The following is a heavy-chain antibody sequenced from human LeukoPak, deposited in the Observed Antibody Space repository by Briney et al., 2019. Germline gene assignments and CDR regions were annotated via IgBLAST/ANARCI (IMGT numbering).Heavy chain of an antibody. D-gene: IGHD3-3*01. V-gene: IGHV1-18*01. Sequence: ASVKVSCKASGYTFTRYGISWVRQAPGQGLEWMGWISGYSGSTYYAQNFQGRVTMTTDASTTTAYMELRSLRSDDTAMYYCARGLLHYDFWGFDYWGQGTLVTVSS. CDR3: ARGLLHYDFWGFDY. J-gene: IGHJ4*02. CDR1: GYTFTRYG. CDR2: ISGYSGST.